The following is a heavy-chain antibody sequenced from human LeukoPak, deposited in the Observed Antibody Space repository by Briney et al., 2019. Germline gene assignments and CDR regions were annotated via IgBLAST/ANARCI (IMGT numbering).Heavy chain of an antibody. J-gene: IGHJ2*01. CDR3: AKAGTPYWYFDL. V-gene: IGHV3-21*04. CDR1: GFTFSSYS. Sequence: GGSLRLSCAASGFTFSSYSMNWVRQAPGKGLEWVSSISTSSSYIYYADSVKGRFTISRHNAKNSLYLQMNSLRAEDTAFYYCAKAGTPYWYFDLWGRGTLVTVSS. CDR2: ISTSSSYI.